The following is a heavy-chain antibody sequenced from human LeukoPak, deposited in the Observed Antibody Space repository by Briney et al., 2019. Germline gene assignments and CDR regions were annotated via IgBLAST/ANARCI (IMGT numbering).Heavy chain of an antibody. CDR3: ARDLTAAGSSY. Sequence: GGSLRLSCAASGFTFSSYRMNWVRQAPGKGLEWVSSISSSSSYIYYADSVKGRFTISRDNAKNSLYLQMNSLRAEDTAVYYCARDLTAAGSSYWGQGTLVTVSS. CDR1: GFTFSSYR. V-gene: IGHV3-21*01. D-gene: IGHD3-9*01. CDR2: ISSSSSYI. J-gene: IGHJ4*02.